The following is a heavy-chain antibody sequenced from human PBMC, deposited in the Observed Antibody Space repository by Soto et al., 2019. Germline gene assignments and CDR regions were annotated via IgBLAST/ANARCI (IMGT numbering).Heavy chain of an antibody. J-gene: IGHJ4*02. V-gene: IGHV4-34*01. CDR3: ASGTEQQYQLDY. D-gene: IGHD6-13*01. CDR1: GGSFSGYY. CDR2: INHSGST. Sequence: QVQLQQWGAGLLKPSETLSLTCGVYGGSFSGYYWSWIRQPPGKGLEWIGEINHSGSTNYNPSLKSRVTISVDTSKNQFSLKLTSVNAADTAVYYCASGTEQQYQLDYWGQGTLVTVSS.